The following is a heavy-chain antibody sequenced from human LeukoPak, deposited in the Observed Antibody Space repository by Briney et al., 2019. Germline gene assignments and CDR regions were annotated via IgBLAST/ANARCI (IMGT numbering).Heavy chain of an antibody. CDR3: ARVDSSGYV. D-gene: IGHD3-22*01. Sequence: SETVSLTCTVSGGSISSYYWSWIRQPPGKGLEWIGYIYYSGSTNYNPSLKSRVTISVDTSKNQFSLKPSSVTAADTAVYYCARVDSSGYVWGQGTLVTVSS. CDR1: GGSISSYY. V-gene: IGHV4-59*01. CDR2: IYYSGST. J-gene: IGHJ4*02.